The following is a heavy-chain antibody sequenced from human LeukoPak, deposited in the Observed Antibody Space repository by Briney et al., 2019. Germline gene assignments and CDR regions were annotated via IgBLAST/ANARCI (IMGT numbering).Heavy chain of an antibody. CDR3: ATGDYDY. Sequence: PSETLSLTCNVSGGSMRSHYWTWIRQPPGKGLEWIGYISYSGSTNNNPSLKSRVTISVDTSKNQFSLKLTSVTAADTAVYYCATGDYDYWGQGTLVTVSS. V-gene: IGHV4-59*11. J-gene: IGHJ4*02. CDR2: ISYSGST. CDR1: GGSMRSHY.